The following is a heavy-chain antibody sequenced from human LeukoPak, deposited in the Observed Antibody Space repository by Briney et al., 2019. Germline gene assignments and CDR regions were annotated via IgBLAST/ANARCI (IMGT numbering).Heavy chain of an antibody. CDR1: GFTFDDYA. CDR3: AKAYYDFWSGYHD. D-gene: IGHD3-3*01. V-gene: IGHV3-9*01. J-gene: IGHJ4*02. CDR2: ISWNSGSI. Sequence: PGRSLRLSCAASGFTFDDYAMHWVRQAPGKGLEWVSGISWNSGSIGYADSVKGRFTISRDNAKNSLYLQMNSLRAEDTALYYCAKAYYDFWSGYHDWGQGTLVTVSS.